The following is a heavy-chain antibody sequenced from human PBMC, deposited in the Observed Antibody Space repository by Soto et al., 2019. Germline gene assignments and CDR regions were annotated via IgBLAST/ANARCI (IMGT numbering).Heavy chain of an antibody. J-gene: IGHJ4*02. CDR2: IWYDGSNK. CDR3: ARDSLKVKSLFDY. D-gene: IGHD3-10*01. V-gene: IGHV3-33*01. Sequence: GGSLRLSCAASGFTFSSYGMHWVRQAPGKGLEWVAVIWYDGSNKYYADSVKGRFTISRDNSKNTLYLQMNSLRAEDTAVYYCARDSLKVKSLFDYWGQGTLVTVSS. CDR1: GFTFSSYG.